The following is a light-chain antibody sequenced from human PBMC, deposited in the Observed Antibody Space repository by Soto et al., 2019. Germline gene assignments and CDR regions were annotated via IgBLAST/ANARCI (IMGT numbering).Light chain of an antibody. V-gene: IGLV2-14*01. Sequence: QSALTQPASVSGSPGQSITLSCTGTNSDVGAYNSVSWYQQHPGKAPKLMIYDVTNRPSGVSNRFSGSKSGNTASLTISGLQAEDEAHYYCSSYTGSDNFNVFGTGTKLTVL. J-gene: IGLJ1*01. CDR3: SSYTGSDNFNV. CDR1: NSDVGAYNS. CDR2: DVT.